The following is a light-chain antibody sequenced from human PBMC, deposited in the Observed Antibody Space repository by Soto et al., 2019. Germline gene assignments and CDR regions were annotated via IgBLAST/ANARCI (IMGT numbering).Light chain of an antibody. V-gene: IGKV3-11*01. CDR2: DAS. CDR3: QQRSNWPPIT. CDR1: RSVSSY. J-gene: IGKJ5*01. Sequence: EIVLTQSPATLSLSPGERATLSCRASRSVSSYLAWYQQKPAQAPRLLIYDASNRATGIPARFSGSGSGTDFTLTISSLEPEDFAVYYCQQRSNWPPITFGQGTRLEIK.